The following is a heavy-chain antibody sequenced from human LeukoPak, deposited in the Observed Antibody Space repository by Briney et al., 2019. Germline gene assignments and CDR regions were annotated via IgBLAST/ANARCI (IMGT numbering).Heavy chain of an antibody. V-gene: IGHV1-2*02. D-gene: IGHD2-15*01. CDR1: GYTFTGYY. CDR2: ISPNSGGT. J-gene: IGHJ3*02. CDR3: ARDRRGVGFCSGGSCPDAFDI. Sequence: ASVKVSRKASGYTFTGYYMHWVRQAPGQGLEWMGWISPNSGGTNYAQKFQGRVTMTRDKSINTAYMELCRLRSDDTALYYCARDRRGVGFCSGGSCPDAFDIWGQGTMVTVSS.